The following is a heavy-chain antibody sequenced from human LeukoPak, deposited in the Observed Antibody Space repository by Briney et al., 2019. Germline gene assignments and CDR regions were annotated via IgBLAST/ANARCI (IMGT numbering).Heavy chain of an antibody. J-gene: IGHJ4*02. V-gene: IGHV4-39*07. CDR1: GGSISNSDYY. CDR3: ARGESLVLINY. D-gene: IGHD2-8*01. CDR2: IYYTGST. Sequence: PSETLSLTCTVSGGSISNSDYYWGWIRQPPGKGLEWIGNIYYTGSTYYNPSLKSRVTISVDTSKNQFSLKVNSLTAADTAVYYCARGESLVLINYWGQGTLVTVSS.